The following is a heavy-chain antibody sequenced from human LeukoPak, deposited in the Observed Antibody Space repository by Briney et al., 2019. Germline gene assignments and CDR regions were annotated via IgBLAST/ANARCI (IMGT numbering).Heavy chain of an antibody. CDR3: ARVASSSWYRVGLDAFDI. V-gene: IGHV3-7*01. J-gene: IGHJ3*02. Sequence: PGGSLTLSCAASGFTFDCCGMHWVRQAPGKELQWVANIKQDGSAKYYVDSVKGRFTISRDNAKNSLYLQMNSLRAEDTAVYYCARVASSSWYRVGLDAFDIWGQGTMVTVSS. CDR1: GFTFDCCG. D-gene: IGHD6-13*01. CDR2: IKQDGSAK.